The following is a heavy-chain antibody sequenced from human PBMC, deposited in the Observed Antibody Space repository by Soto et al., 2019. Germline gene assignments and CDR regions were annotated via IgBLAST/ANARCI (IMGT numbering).Heavy chain of an antibody. CDR1: GYRVTSSD. Sequence: ASVKVGCAYCGYRVTSSDVNWVRKATGQGLEYMGWMNPNNGNTNYAQKLQGRVTMTIDTSTSTAYMELRSLTSDDTAIYYCAKKGQLPYYYYGMDGWGQGTTVTVSS. D-gene: IGHD1-1*01. J-gene: IGHJ6*02. CDR3: AKKGQLPYYYYGMDG. V-gene: IGHV1-18*01. CDR2: MNPNNGNT.